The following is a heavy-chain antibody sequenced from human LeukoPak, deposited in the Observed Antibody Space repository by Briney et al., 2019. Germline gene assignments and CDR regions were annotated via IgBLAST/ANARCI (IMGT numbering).Heavy chain of an antibody. D-gene: IGHD6-19*01. Sequence: GGPLRLSCAASGFTFSSYSMNWVRQAPGKGLEWVSSISSSSSYIYYADSVKGRFTISRDNAKNSLYLQMNSLRAEDTAVYYCARGLAVAGFDGYWGQGTLVTVSS. V-gene: IGHV3-21*01. J-gene: IGHJ4*02. CDR2: ISSSSSYI. CDR3: ARGLAVAGFDGY. CDR1: GFTFSSYS.